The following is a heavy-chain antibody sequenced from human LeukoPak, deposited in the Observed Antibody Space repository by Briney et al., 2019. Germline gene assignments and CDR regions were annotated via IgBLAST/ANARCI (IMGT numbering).Heavy chain of an antibody. CDR1: GGSISSSSYY. V-gene: IGHV4-61*05. J-gene: IGHJ4*02. CDR3: ARVVGAYHYFDY. CDR2: IYYSGST. D-gene: IGHD2-15*01. Sequence: SETLSLTCTVSGGSISSSSYYWGWIRQPPGKGLEWIGYIYYSGSTNYNPSLKNRVTISVDTSKNQFSLMLNSVTAADTAMYYCARVVGAYHYFDYWGQGTLVTVSS.